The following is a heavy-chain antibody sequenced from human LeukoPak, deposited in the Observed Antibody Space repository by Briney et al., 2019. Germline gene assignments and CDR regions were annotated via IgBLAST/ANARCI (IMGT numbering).Heavy chain of an antibody. Sequence: GGSLRLSCAVSGFTFSSYWMHWVRQAPGKGLVWVSRINSYGSSTSYADSVKGRFTISRDNAKNTLYLQMKSLRAEDTAVYYCSGAQSGRSDYFDYWGQGTQVTVSS. J-gene: IGHJ4*02. CDR3: SGAQSGRSDYFDY. D-gene: IGHD6-19*01. V-gene: IGHV3-74*01. CDR2: INSYGSST. CDR1: GFTFSSYW.